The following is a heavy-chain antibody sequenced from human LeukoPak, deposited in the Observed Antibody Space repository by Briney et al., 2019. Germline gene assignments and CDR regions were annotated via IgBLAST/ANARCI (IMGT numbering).Heavy chain of an antibody. CDR3: ARVEEGYGSGRRENYYYYYMDV. J-gene: IGHJ6*03. D-gene: IGHD3-10*01. CDR2: IYYTGNT. V-gene: IGHV4-39*07. Sequence: SETLSLTCTVSGDSITGYYWGWIRQPPGKGLEWIGNIYYTGNTYYNASLKSRVTISVDTSKNQFSLKLSSVTAADTAVYYCARVEEGYGSGRRENYYYYYMDVWGKGTTVTISS. CDR1: GDSITGYY.